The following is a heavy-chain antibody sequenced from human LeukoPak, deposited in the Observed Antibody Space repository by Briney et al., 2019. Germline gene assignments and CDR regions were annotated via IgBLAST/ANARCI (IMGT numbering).Heavy chain of an antibody. CDR1: GGSFSDYY. V-gene: IGHV4-34*01. J-gene: IGHJ5*02. CDR3: ARGFRRRVMRVNWFDP. Sequence: PSETLSLTCAVYGGSFSDYYWSWIRQPPGKGLEWIGEINHSGSTNYNPSLKSRVTISVDTSKNQFSLKLSSVTAADTAVYYCARGFRRRVMRVNWFDPWGQGTLVTVSS. D-gene: IGHD2-21*01. CDR2: INHSGST.